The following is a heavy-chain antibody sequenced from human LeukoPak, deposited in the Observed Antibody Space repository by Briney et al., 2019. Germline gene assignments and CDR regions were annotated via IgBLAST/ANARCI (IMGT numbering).Heavy chain of an antibody. CDR2: IYSSGST. V-gene: IGHV4-4*07. CDR3: ARDSYSTSCYDY. CDR1: GDSISSYY. D-gene: IGHD2-2*01. J-gene: IGHJ4*02. Sequence: PSETLSLTCTVSGDSISSYYWSWIRQPAGKGLEWIGRIYSSGSTNYNPSLKSRVTLSVDTSKNEFSLKLSSVTAADTAVYYCARDSYSTSCYDYWGQGILVTVSS.